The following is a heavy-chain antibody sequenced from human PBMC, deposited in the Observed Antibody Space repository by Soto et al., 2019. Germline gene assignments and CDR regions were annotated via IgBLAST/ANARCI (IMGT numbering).Heavy chain of an antibody. V-gene: IGHV4-39*01. Sequence: SETLSLTCTVSGGSISRSSYYWGWIRQAPGKGLEWIGSIYYSGSTYYNPSLKSRVTISVDTSKNQFSLKLSSVTAADTAVYYCASPRTIFGVVNSIYYYGMDVWGQGTTVTVSS. CDR3: ASPRTIFGVVNSIYYYGMDV. CDR2: IYYSGST. D-gene: IGHD3-3*01. CDR1: GGSISRSSYY. J-gene: IGHJ6*02.